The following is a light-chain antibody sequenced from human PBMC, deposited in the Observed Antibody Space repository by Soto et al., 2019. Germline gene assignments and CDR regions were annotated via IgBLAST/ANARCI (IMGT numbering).Light chain of an antibody. J-gene: IGKJ4*01. V-gene: IGKV1-5*01. Sequence: DIQMTQSPSTLSASVGDRVTLTCRASQSISSWLAWYQQKPGKAPKLLIFDAFSLESGVPSRFSGSRSGTEFTLTISSLQPDDYATYYCQQYNSYSPLTFGGGTKVDIK. CDR2: DAF. CDR1: QSISSW. CDR3: QQYNSYSPLT.